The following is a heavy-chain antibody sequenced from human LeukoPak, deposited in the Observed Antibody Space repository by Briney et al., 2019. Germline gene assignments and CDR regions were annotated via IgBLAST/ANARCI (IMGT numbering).Heavy chain of an antibody. CDR3: ARLFYYDSSGVYGMDV. D-gene: IGHD3-22*01. Sequence: GGSLRLSCAASGFTFSSHSMNWVRQAPGKGLEWVSSISSGSTIYYADSVKGRFTTSRDNAKNSLYLQMNSLRVEDTAVYYCARLFYYDSSGVYGMDVWGQGTTVTVSS. V-gene: IGHV3-69-1*02. CDR2: ISSGSTI. J-gene: IGHJ6*02. CDR1: GFTFSSHS.